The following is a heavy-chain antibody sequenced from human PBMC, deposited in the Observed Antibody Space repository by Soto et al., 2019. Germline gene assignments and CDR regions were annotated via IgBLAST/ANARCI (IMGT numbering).Heavy chain of an antibody. D-gene: IGHD2-21*01. CDR2: IYYSGST. J-gene: IGHJ4*02. CDR1: GGSVSSYY. Sequence: SETLSLTCTVSGGSVSSYYWSWIRQPPGKGLEWIGYIYYSGSTNYNPSLKSRVTISVDTSKNQFSLKLSSVTAEDTAVYYCARHGDGYNFHVFDYWGQGTLVTVSS. V-gene: IGHV4-59*08. CDR3: ARHGDGYNFHVFDY.